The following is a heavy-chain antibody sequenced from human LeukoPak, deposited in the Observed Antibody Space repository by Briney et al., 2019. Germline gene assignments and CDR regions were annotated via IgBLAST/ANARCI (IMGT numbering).Heavy chain of an antibody. Sequence: SETLSLTCAVYGGSFSGYYWSWIRQPPGKGLEWIGEINHSGSTNYNPPLKSRVTISVDTSKNQFSLKLSSVTAADTAVYYCARGSSSWYNVDWFDPWGQGTLVTVSS. CDR1: GGSFSGYY. J-gene: IGHJ5*02. CDR3: ARGSSSWYNVDWFDP. D-gene: IGHD6-13*01. V-gene: IGHV4-34*01. CDR2: INHSGST.